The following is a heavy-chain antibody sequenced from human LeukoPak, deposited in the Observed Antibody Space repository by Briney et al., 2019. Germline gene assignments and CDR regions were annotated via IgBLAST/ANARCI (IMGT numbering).Heavy chain of an antibody. V-gene: IGHV3-7*01. CDR1: GFTFSNYW. CDR2: INQDGSGK. Sequence: GESLRLSCAASGFTFSNYWMTWVRQSPGKGLEWVAIINQDGSGKYYVDSGKGRFTISRDNAKNSLYQQMSSLRAEDTAVYYCARGGHRQKEFWGQGTLVTVSS. D-gene: IGHD3-10*01. CDR3: ARGGHRQKEF. J-gene: IGHJ4*02.